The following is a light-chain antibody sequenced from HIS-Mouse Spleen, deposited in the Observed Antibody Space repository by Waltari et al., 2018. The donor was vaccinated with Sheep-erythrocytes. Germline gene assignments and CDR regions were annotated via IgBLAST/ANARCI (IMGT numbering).Light chain of an antibody. CDR1: SPNIGAGYH. J-gene: IGLJ2*01. CDR3: QSYDSSLSGYVV. Sequence: SVLPQPPPVSGAPAPSVTIPCTGSSPNIGAGYHVHWYQQLPGTAPNLLIYGNSNRPSGVPDRFSGSKSGTSASLAITGLQAEDEADYYCQSYDSSLSGYVVFGGGTKLTVL. V-gene: IGLV1-40*01. CDR2: GNS.